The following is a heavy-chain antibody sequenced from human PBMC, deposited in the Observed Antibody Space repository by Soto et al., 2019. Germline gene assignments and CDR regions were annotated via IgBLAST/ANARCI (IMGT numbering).Heavy chain of an antibody. Sequence: PWETLSLTCSVSGGSISSINYYWGWIRQPPGMGLEWIGSIYYSGGTDDNPSLKSRVTMSLDTSNNQFSLTLSSVYAADTAWYYCAGHVRGAVTKNWFNTCGQGTQDTVSS. CDR2: IYYSGGT. D-gene: IGHD3-10*02. J-gene: IGHJ5*02. CDR1: GGSISSINYY. CDR3: AGHVRGAVTKNWFNT. V-gene: IGHV4-39*01.